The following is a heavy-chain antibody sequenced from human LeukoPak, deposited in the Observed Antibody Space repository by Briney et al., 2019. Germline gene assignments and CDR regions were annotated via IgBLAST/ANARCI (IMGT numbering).Heavy chain of an antibody. CDR3: ARVTTGTYYDY. CDR1: GYTFTDYY. D-gene: IGHD3-22*01. V-gene: IGHV1-2*02. CDR2: VNPKSGGT. Sequence: ASVKVSCKASGYTFTDYYMHWVRQAPGQGFEWMGWVNPKSGGTNYAQKFQGRVTMTRDTSITTAYMELSRLTSDDTAVYYCARVTTGTYYDYWGQGTLVTASS. J-gene: IGHJ4*02.